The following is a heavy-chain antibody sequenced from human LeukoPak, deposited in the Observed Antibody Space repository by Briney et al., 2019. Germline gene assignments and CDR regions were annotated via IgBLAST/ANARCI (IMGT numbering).Heavy chain of an antibody. Sequence: VKVSCKASGGTFSGFVISWVRQAPGQGLEWMGGISTVFGTTDYAQRFQARVTITADKSTSTAYMELSSLRSEDTAVYYCATYAVAGTPSGWFDPWGQGTLVTVSS. D-gene: IGHD6-19*01. V-gene: IGHV1-69*06. J-gene: IGHJ5*02. CDR1: GGTFSGFV. CDR3: ATYAVAGTPSGWFDP. CDR2: ISTVFGTT.